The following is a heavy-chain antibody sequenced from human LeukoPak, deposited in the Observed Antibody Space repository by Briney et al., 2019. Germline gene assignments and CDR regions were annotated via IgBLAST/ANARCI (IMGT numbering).Heavy chain of an antibody. V-gene: IGHV4-34*01. Sequence: SETLSLTCAVYGGSFSGYYWSWIRQPPGKGREWIGGINHSGSTTYNPSLKSRVTISVDTSKNQFSLKLTSVTAADTAVYYCARTYYFGSGSYHFDYWGQGTLVTVSS. CDR2: INHSGST. D-gene: IGHD3-10*01. J-gene: IGHJ4*02. CDR1: GGSFSGYY. CDR3: ARTYYFGSGSYHFDY.